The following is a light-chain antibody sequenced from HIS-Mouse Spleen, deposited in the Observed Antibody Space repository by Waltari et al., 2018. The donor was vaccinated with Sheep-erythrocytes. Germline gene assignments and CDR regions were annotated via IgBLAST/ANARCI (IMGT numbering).Light chain of an antibody. V-gene: IGKV1-39*01. Sequence: DIQMTQSPSSLSASVGDRVTITCRASQSIRSYLNWYQQKPGKAPKLLIYAASSLQSGVPSRFSGSVSGTDFTLTVSSLQPEDFATYYCQQSYSTPRFTFGPGTKVDIK. J-gene: IGKJ3*01. CDR3: QQSYSTPRFT. CDR1: QSIRSY. CDR2: AAS.